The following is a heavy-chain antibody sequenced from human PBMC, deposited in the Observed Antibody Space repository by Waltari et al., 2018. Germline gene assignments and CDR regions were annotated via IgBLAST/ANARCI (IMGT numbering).Heavy chain of an antibody. Sequence: QVQLQESGPGLVKPSETLSLTCTVSGGSISSYYWSWLRQPPGKGLEWIGYIYYSGSTNYNPSLKSRVTISVDTSKNQFSLKLSSVTAADTAVYYCARVGRDGYNPASFDYWGQGTLVTVSS. CDR2: IYYSGST. CDR1: GGSISSYY. CDR3: ARVGRDGYNPASFDY. J-gene: IGHJ4*02. V-gene: IGHV4-59*01. D-gene: IGHD5-12*01.